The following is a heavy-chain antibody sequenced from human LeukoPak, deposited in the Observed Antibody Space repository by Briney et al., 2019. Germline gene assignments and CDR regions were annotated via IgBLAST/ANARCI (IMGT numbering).Heavy chain of an antibody. CDR3: AKDALYDSSGYYYFDY. Sequence: GGSLRLSCAASGFTFSSYAMSWVRQAPGKGLEWVSAISGSGGCTYYADSVKGRFTISRDNSKNTLYLQMNSLRAEDTAVYYCAKDALYDSSGYYYFDYWGQGTLVTVSS. J-gene: IGHJ4*02. CDR1: GFTFSSYA. CDR2: ISGSGGCT. V-gene: IGHV3-23*01. D-gene: IGHD3-22*01.